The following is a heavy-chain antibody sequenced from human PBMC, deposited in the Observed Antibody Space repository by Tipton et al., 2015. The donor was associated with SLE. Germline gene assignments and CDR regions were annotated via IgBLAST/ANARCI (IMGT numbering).Heavy chain of an antibody. CDR2: VYYSGST. Sequence: TLSLTCTVSGFSFSSYYWSWIRQPPGKGLEWIGYVYYSGSTNYNPSLRGRITTSVDTSKNQFSLKLRSVTAADTAVYYCARHEDRGYSYGSSFDYWGQGTLVTVSS. CDR1: GFSFSSYY. D-gene: IGHD5-18*01. V-gene: IGHV4-59*08. J-gene: IGHJ4*02. CDR3: ARHEDRGYSYGSSFDY.